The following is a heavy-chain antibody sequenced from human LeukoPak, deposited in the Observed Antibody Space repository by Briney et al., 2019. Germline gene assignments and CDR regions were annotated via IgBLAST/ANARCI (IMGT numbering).Heavy chain of an antibody. D-gene: IGHD2-15*01. Sequence: PGGTLRLFCAASGFSFSTYAMHWVRQAPGKGLEGVSIHSGSGGNTFYADAVTGRFTISRDNSINTLYLQMNNLRDDDTAVYYCAKDPPCSGGTCYGYFESWGQGTLVTVSS. V-gene: IGHV3-23*01. CDR2: HSGSGGNT. CDR3: AKDPPCSGGTCYGYFES. CDR1: GFSFSTYA. J-gene: IGHJ4*02.